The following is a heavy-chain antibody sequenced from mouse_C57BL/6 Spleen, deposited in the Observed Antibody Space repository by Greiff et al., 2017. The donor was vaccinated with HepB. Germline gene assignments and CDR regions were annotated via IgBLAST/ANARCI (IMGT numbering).Heavy chain of an antibody. CDR2: ISSGGSYT. J-gene: IGHJ4*01. Sequence: EVKVVESGGDLVKPGGSLKLSCAASGFTFSSYGMSWVRQTPDKRLEWVATISSGGSYTYYPASVKGRFTISSDNAKNTLYLPMSSLKSEDTAMYYCARRFYDYDGYAMDYWGQGTSVTVSS. CDR3: ARRFYDYDGYAMDY. V-gene: IGHV5-6*02. CDR1: GFTFSSYG. D-gene: IGHD2-4*01.